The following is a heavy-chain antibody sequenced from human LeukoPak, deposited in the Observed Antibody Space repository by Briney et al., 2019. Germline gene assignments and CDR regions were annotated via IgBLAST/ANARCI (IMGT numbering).Heavy chain of an antibody. CDR2: ISGSGGST. J-gene: IGHJ4*02. Sequence: GGSLRLSCAASGFTFSSYAMSWVRRAPGKGLEWVSAISGSGGSTYYADSVKGRFTISRDNAKNSLYLQMNTLRAEDTAVYYCARDDTSAHFFDYWGQGTLVTVSS. CDR1: GFTFSSYA. V-gene: IGHV3-23*01. CDR3: ARDDTSAHFFDY. D-gene: IGHD3-10*01.